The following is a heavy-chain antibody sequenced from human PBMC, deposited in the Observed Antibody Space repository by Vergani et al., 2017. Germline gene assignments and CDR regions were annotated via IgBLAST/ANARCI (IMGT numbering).Heavy chain of an antibody. J-gene: IGHJ4*02. V-gene: IGHV3-9*01. CDR2: ISWNSGSI. D-gene: IGHD1-26*01. Sequence: EVQLVESGGGLVQPGRSLRLSCAASGFTFDDYAMHWVRQAPGQGLEWVSGISWNSGSIGYADSVKGRFTISRDNAKNSLYLQMNSLRAEDTALYYCAKGPAYSGGPDGFDCGGEGSLVTVSS. CDR3: AKGPAYSGGPDGFDC. CDR1: GFTFDDYA.